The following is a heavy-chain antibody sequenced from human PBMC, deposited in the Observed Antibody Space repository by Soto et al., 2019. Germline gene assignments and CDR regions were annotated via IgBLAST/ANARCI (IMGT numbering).Heavy chain of an antibody. CDR2: VYHTGTT. CDR1: GGSFSGYY. J-gene: IGHJ1*01. V-gene: IGHV4-34*01. CDR3: ATLPPRIVVTVLPMSS. Sequence: PSETLSLTCAVYGGSFSGYYWSWIRQTPGKGLEWIGEVYHTGTTKYNPSLKNRVTISVDKSNNQFSLDLKSVTAADTAVYYCATLPPRIVVTVLPMSSWGQGTLVTVSS. D-gene: IGHD2-15*01.